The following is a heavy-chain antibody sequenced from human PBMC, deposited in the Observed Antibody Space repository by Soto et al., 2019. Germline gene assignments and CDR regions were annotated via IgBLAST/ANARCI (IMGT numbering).Heavy chain of an antibody. J-gene: IGHJ6*02. Sequence: ASVKVSCKASGYTFTSYGISWVRQAPGQGLEWMGWISAYNGNTNYAQKLQGRVTMTTDTSTSTAYMELRSLRSDDTAVYYCARGEGPRFYQLPLYYYYGMDVWGQGTTVTVSS. CDR2: ISAYNGNT. CDR1: GYTFTSYG. V-gene: IGHV1-18*01. D-gene: IGHD2-2*01. CDR3: ARGEGPRFYQLPLYYYYGMDV.